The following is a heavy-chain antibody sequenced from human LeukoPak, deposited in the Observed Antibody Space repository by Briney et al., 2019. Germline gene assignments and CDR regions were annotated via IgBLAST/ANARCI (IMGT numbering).Heavy chain of an antibody. CDR3: ATGEAYYYGSGSYYCFDY. D-gene: IGHD3-10*01. Sequence: ASVKVSCKGSGYTLTELSMHWVRQAPGKGLEWMGGFDPEDGETIYAQKFQGRVTMTEDTSTDTAYMELSSLRSEDTAVYYCATGEAYYYGSGSYYCFDYWGQGTLVTVSS. CDR1: GYTLTELS. CDR2: FDPEDGET. V-gene: IGHV1-24*01. J-gene: IGHJ4*02.